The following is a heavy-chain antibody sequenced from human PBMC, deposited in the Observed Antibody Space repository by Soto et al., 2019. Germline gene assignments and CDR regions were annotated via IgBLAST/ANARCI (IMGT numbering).Heavy chain of an antibody. V-gene: IGHV1-69*01. J-gene: IGHJ4*02. CDR3: ASGASRWYPYFFDS. D-gene: IGHD6-13*01. CDR2: IIPYYNTL. Sequence: QAQVVQSGAEVRKPGSSVKLSCKASEGTFNSYAIAWVRQAPGQGLEWMGGIIPYYNTLNYAQKFQDRVTITADDSTNPVYMELSSLRSDATAVYFCASGASRWYPYFFDSWAQGTLVTVSS. CDR1: EGTFNSYA.